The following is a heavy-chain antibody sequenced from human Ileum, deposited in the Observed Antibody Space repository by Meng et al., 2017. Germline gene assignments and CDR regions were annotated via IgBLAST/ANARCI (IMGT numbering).Heavy chain of an antibody. Sequence: GGSLRLSCAASGFTFSNSWMSWVRQTPGKGLEWVANIKQSGSEQIYVDSVNGRFTISRDNAKNSLYLQMNSLRAEDSAVYYCARVRIIRSRSVFDYWGQGPLVTVSS. CDR3: ARVRIIRSRSVFDY. V-gene: IGHV3-7*01. CDR1: GFTFSNSW. CDR2: IKQSGSEQ. D-gene: IGHD3-3*01. J-gene: IGHJ4*02.